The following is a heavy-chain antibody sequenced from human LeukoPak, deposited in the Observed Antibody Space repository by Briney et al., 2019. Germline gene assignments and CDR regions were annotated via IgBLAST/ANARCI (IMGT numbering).Heavy chain of an antibody. Sequence: PSETLSLTCTVSGGSISSYYWSWIRQPPGKGLEWIGYIYYSGSTNYNPSVKSRVAISVDTSKNQFSLKLSSVTAADTAVYYCARGLTGIENWFDPWGQGTLVTVSS. CDR1: GGSISSYY. D-gene: IGHD6-13*01. J-gene: IGHJ5*02. V-gene: IGHV4-59*12. CDR2: IYYSGST. CDR3: ARGLTGIENWFDP.